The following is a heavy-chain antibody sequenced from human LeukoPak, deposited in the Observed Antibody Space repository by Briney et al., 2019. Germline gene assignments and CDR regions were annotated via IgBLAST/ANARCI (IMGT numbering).Heavy chain of an antibody. CDR3: ARGKRAFDI. CDR2: ISSSSSTI. Sequence: GGSLRLSCAASGFTFSSYSMNWVRQAPGKGLEWVSYISSSSSTIYYADSVKGRFTISRDNAKNSLYLQMNSLRAEDTAVYYCARGKRAFDIWGQGTMVTVSS. J-gene: IGHJ3*02. CDR1: GFTFSSYS. V-gene: IGHV3-48*04.